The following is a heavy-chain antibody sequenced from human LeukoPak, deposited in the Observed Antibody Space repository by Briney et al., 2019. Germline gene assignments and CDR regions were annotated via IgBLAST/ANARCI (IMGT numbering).Heavy chain of an antibody. Sequence: PSETLSLTCTVSGGSISSYYWSWIRQPPGKGLEWIGYIYYSGSTNYNPSLKSRVTISVDTSKNQFSLKLSSVTAADTAVYYCARTLGGFAGGPIDPWGQGTLVTVSS. J-gene: IGHJ5*02. CDR2: IYYSGST. D-gene: IGHD4-23*01. CDR3: ARTLGGFAGGPIDP. CDR1: GGSISSYY. V-gene: IGHV4-59*01.